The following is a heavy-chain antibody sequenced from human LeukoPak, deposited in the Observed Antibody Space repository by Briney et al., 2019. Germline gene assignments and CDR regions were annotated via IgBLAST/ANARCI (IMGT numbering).Heavy chain of an antibody. CDR2: IRSKAYGGTT. CDR1: GFTFGDYA. D-gene: IGHD3-22*01. Sequence: PGGSLRLSCTASGFTFGDYAMSWVRQAPGKGLEWVGFIRSKAYGGTTEYAASVKGRFTISRDDSKSIAYLQMNSLKTEDTAVYYCTRSGVIRYYFDYWGQGTLVTVSS. J-gene: IGHJ4*02. CDR3: TRSGVIRYYFDY. V-gene: IGHV3-49*04.